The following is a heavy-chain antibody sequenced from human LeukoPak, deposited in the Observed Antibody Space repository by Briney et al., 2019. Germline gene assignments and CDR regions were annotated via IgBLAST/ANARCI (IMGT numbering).Heavy chain of an antibody. D-gene: IGHD2-2*01. J-gene: IGHJ6*03. Sequence: SETLSLTCAVSGYSISIGYYRGWIRQPPGKGLEWIGTMYHSGGTYYNSSLKSRVTMSVDTSKNQFSLELSSVTAADTAVYYCARIYCSNTSCYPYYYMDVWGRGTTVTVSS. CDR1: GYSISIGYY. V-gene: IGHV4-38-2*01. CDR2: MYHSGGT. CDR3: ARIYCSNTSCYPYYYMDV.